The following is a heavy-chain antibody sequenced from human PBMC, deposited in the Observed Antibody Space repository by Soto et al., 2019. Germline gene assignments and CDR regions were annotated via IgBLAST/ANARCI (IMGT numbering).Heavy chain of an antibody. CDR3: VIVKPLSL. CDR2: INPNAGSA. CDR1: GYTFTSYY. V-gene: IGHV1-46*01. J-gene: IGHJ4*02. Sequence: ASVKVSCKASGYTFTSYYMHWVRQVPGQGVEWMGTINPNAGSASFAQNFQGRVTMTRDTSTSTVYMELSSLKSEDTAVYFCVIVKPLSLWGQGTPVTVSS.